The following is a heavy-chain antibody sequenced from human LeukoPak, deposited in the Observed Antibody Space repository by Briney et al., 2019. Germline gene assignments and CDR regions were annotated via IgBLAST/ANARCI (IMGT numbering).Heavy chain of an antibody. D-gene: IGHD6-19*01. CDR3: ARDVPYSSGWSYYYYYGMDV. V-gene: IGHV1-46*01. Sequence: ASVKVSCKASGYTFTSYYMHWVRQAPGQGLEWMGIINPSGGSTSYAQRFQGRVTMTRDTSTSTVYMELSSLRSEDTAVYYCARDVPYSSGWSYYYYYGMDVWGQGTTVTVSS. CDR1: GYTFTSYY. J-gene: IGHJ6*02. CDR2: INPSGGST.